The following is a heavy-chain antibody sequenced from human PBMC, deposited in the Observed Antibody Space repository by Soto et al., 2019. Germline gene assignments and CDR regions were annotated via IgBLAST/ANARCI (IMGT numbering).Heavy chain of an antibody. D-gene: IGHD6-19*01. CDR1: GDSINMSY. J-gene: IGHJ4*02. CDR2: FHFSGST. V-gene: IGHV4-59*01. Sequence: SETLSLTCSFSGDSINMSYYSLIRQPPGKGLEYIGHFHFSGSTNYNPSLKSRVTISLDRPTKEFSLILSSVTAADTAMYYCARGKQWLAFDSWGQGTLVTVSS. CDR3: ARGKQWLAFDS.